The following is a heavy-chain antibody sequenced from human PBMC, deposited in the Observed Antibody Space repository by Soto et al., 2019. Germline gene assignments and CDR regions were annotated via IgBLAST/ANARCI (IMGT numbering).Heavy chain of an antibody. CDR1: GFSLSTSGVG. CDR2: IYWDDDK. CDR3: SHRLVPAGYFDY. D-gene: IGHD2-2*01. Sequence: QITLKESGHTLVIPTQTLTLICTFSGFSLSTSGVGVGWIRQPPGKALEWLALIYWDDDKRYSPSLKSRLTLTKDTSKNQVVLTTTNIDPVDTATYYFSHRLVPAGYFDYWGQGTLVTVSS. J-gene: IGHJ4*02. V-gene: IGHV2-5*02.